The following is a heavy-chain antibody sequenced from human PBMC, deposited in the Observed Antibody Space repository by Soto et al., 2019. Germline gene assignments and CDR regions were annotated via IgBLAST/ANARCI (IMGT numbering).Heavy chain of an antibody. Sequence: QVQLVQTGAELKKPGSSVKVSCKAAGGTFSSYAISCVRQAPGQGLEWMGGIIPIFGTANYAQKFQGRVTITEDKNTSTAYMEQSRLRSEDTAVYYCARGLFQWNLRYYYYGMDVWGKGTTVTDST. D-gene: IGHD1-1*01. CDR2: IIPIFGTA. CDR3: ARGLFQWNLRYYYYGMDV. J-gene: IGHJ6*04. CDR1: GGTFSSYA. V-gene: IGHV1-69*06.